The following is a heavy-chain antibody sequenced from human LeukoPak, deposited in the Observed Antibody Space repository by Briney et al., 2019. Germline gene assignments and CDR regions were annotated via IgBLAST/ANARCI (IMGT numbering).Heavy chain of an antibody. CDR1: GDSVSSNSAA. CDR2: TYYRSKWYN. CDR3: ARAPNYGSGSYYPPNIDY. J-gene: IGHJ4*02. V-gene: IGHV6-1*01. Sequence: SQTLSLTCAISGDSVSSNSAAWNWIRQSPSRGLEWLGRTYYRSKWYNDYAVSVKSRITINPDTSKNQFSLQLNSVTPEDTAVYYRARAPNYGSGSYYPPNIDYWGQGTLVTVSS. D-gene: IGHD3-10*01.